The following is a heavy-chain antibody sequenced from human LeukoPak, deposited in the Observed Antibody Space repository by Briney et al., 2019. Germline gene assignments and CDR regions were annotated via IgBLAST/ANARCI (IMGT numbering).Heavy chain of an antibody. V-gene: IGHV4-59*01. CDR2: IYYSGST. D-gene: IGHD3-3*01. CDR3: AGAGVAHPYYYYYYMDV. Sequence: SETLSLTCTVSGGSISSYYWSWIRQPPGKGLEWIGCIYYSGSTNYNPSLKSGGTISVEASTNQFSPKLSSVTAADTAVYYGAGAGVAHPYYYYYYMDVWGKGTTVTVSS. CDR1: GGSISSYY. J-gene: IGHJ6*03.